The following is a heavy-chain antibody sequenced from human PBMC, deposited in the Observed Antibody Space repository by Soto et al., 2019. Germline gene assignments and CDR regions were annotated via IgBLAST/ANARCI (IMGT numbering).Heavy chain of an antibody. CDR2: IYYSGSA. Sequence: SETLSLTCTVSGGSISSGDSYWTWIRQHPGTGLEWIGYIYYSGSAYYNPSLKSRVTISVDTSRSQFSLKLSSVTAADTAVYYCARTFYYGSGSSDYWGQGTLFTVS. V-gene: IGHV4-31*03. D-gene: IGHD3-10*01. CDR1: GGSISSGDSY. CDR3: ARTFYYGSGSSDY. J-gene: IGHJ4*02.